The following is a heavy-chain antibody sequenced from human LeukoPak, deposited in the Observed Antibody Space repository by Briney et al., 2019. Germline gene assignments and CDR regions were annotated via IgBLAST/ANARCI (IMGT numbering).Heavy chain of an antibody. CDR3: ARGQWLGPLMDAFDI. D-gene: IGHD6-19*01. V-gene: IGHV4-39*07. J-gene: IGHJ3*02. CDR2: IYYSGST. Sequence: SETLSLTCTVSGGSISSSSYYWGWIRQPPGRGLEWIGSIYYSGSTYYNPSLKSRVTMSVDTSKIQFSLKLTSVTAADTAVYYCARGQWLGPLMDAFDIWGQGTMVTVSS. CDR1: GGSISSSSYY.